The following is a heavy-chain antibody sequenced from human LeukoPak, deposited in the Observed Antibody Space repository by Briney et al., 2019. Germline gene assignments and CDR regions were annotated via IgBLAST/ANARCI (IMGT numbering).Heavy chain of an antibody. CDR3: ASVSSGWNHYFDY. V-gene: IGHV4-59*11. CDR1: GGSISSHY. D-gene: IGHD6-19*01. CDR2: IYYSGST. J-gene: IGHJ4*02. Sequence: PSETLSLTCTVSGGSISSHYWSWIRQPPGKGLEWIGYIYYSGSTNYNPSLKSRVTISVDTSKNQFSLKLSSVTAADTAVYYCASVSSGWNHYFDYWGQGTLVTVSS.